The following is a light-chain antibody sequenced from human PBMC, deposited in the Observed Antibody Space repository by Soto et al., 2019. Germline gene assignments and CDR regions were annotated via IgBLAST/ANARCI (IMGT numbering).Light chain of an antibody. Sequence: EIVLTQSPGTLSLSPGERATLSCRASQSVTSRYLAWYQQKPGQAPRLLIFGAFSRATGIPDRFSGSGSVKDFTLTISRLEPEDFAVYYCQHYGTSHTFGQGTKLE. CDR2: GAF. CDR1: QSVTSRY. V-gene: IGKV3-20*01. CDR3: QHYGTSHT. J-gene: IGKJ2*01.